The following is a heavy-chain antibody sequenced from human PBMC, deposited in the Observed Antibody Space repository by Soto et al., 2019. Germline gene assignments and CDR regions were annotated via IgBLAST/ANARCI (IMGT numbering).Heavy chain of an antibody. CDR3: AKRRGAGGHFDY. CDR1: GFTFSNYA. V-gene: IGHV3-23*01. J-gene: IGHJ4*02. Sequence: GGSLRLSCAASGFTFSNYAMSWVRQAPGKRLEWVSAIDGIGGSTHYADSVRGRFTISRDNSKNTLSLKMNSLTAEDTAVYFCAKRRGAGGHFDYWGQGALVTVSS. CDR2: IDGIGGST. D-gene: IGHD2-15*01.